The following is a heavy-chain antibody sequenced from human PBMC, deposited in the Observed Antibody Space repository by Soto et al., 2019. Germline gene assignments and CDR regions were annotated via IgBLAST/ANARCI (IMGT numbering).Heavy chain of an antibody. CDR2: ISAGGGST. J-gene: IGHJ4*02. V-gene: IGHV3-23*01. D-gene: IGHD6-6*01. Sequence: EVQLLESGGGLVQPGGSLRLSCAASGFTFSSYAMSWVRQAPGKGLEWVSSISAGGGSTFYADSVKGRLTISRDNSRNTLYLEMNSLRAEDTAVYHCAKERIAAGKTPVAYWGQGTLVTVSS. CDR1: GFTFSSYA. CDR3: AKERIAAGKTPVAY.